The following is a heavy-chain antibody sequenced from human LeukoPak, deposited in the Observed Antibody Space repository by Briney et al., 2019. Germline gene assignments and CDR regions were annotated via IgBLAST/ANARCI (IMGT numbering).Heavy chain of an antibody. Sequence: PSETLSLTCAVYGGSFSGYYWSWIRQPPGKGLEWIGEINHSGSTNYNPSLKSRVTISVDTSKNQFSLKLSSVTAADTAVYYCARGHYGDYGHNWFDPWGQGTLVTVSS. J-gene: IGHJ5*02. D-gene: IGHD4-17*01. CDR3: ARGHYGDYGHNWFDP. CDR1: GGSFSGYY. CDR2: INHSGST. V-gene: IGHV4-34*01.